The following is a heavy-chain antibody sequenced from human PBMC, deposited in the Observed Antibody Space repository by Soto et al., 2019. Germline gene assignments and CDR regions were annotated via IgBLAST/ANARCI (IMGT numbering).Heavy chain of an antibody. Sequence: PSQTLSLTCAISGDSVSSNSAAWNWIRQSPSRGLEWLGRTYYRSKWYNDYAVSVKSRITINPDTSKNQFSLQLNSVTPEDTAVYYFAIVPRKISSGWYLHYYGMDVWGQGTTVTVSS. CDR2: TYYRSKWYN. V-gene: IGHV6-1*01. CDR3: AIVPRKISSGWYLHYYGMDV. D-gene: IGHD6-19*01. CDR1: GDSVSSNSAA. J-gene: IGHJ6*02.